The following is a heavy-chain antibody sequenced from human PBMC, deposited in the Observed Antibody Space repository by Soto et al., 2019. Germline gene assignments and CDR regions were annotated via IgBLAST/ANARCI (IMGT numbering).Heavy chain of an antibody. Sequence: SVKVSCKASGYTFTGYYMHWVRQAPGQGLEWMGWINHNSGGTNYAQKFQGRVTMTRDTSISTAYMELSRLRSDDTAVYYCARKEIGVGATSHYYYGMDVWGQGTTVTVSS. CDR3: ARKEIGVGATSHYYYGMDV. J-gene: IGHJ6*02. CDR1: GYTFTGYY. CDR2: INHNSGGT. D-gene: IGHD1-26*01. V-gene: IGHV1-2*02.